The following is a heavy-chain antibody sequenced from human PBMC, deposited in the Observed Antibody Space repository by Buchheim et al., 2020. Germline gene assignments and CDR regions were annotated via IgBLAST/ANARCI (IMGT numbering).Heavy chain of an antibody. J-gene: IGHJ3*01. Sequence: EVQLVQSGAEVKKPGEPLKISCTGSGYSFTAYWIGWVRQTPEKGFEWMGIIYPGDSEIRYSASFQGQVIISADRSINTPYLQWSTLKASDTAMYYCARTPGFSHSCDFWGQGT. V-gene: IGHV5-51*01. CDR1: GYSFTAYW. CDR3: ARTPGFSHSCDF. CDR2: IYPGDSEI. D-gene: IGHD3-9*01.